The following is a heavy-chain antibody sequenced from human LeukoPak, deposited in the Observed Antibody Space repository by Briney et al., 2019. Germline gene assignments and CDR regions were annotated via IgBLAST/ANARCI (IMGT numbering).Heavy chain of an antibody. J-gene: IGHJ4*02. D-gene: IGHD5-18*01. V-gene: IGHV4-59*01. Sequence: PSETLSLTCAVYGGSFSGYYWSWIRQTPGKGLEWIGYVFDSGRTKENPSLQSRVTLSADTSKNQLSLRLSSVTAADTAVYYCTTIKRGNIFGYFDFWGQGILVTVSS. CDR1: GGSFSGYY. CDR3: TTIKRGNIFGYFDF. CDR2: VFDSGRT.